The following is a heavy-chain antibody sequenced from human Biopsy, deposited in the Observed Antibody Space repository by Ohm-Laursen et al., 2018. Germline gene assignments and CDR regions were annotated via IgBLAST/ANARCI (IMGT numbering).Heavy chain of an antibody. Sequence: SLRLSCAASGLAFSRSWMSWLRQTPGKGLEWVANINSDGTQKFYVDSVQGRFTISRNNTGNSVSLQMNSLRVDDTAVYFCARDPGWGAIDYWGRGTLVTVSS. D-gene: IGHD6-19*01. J-gene: IGHJ4*02. CDR1: GLAFSRSW. CDR3: ARDPGWGAIDY. V-gene: IGHV3-7*01. CDR2: INSDGTQK.